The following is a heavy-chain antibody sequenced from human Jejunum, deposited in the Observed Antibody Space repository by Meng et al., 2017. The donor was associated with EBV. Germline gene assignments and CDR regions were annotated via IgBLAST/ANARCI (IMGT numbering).Heavy chain of an antibody. CDR2: IYWNDDK. Sequence: QIPLKGPGPTLVKPTQPLPLTCTFSGFSLTTSGVGVAWIRQPPGKALEWLGYIYWNDDKQYSPSLKSRLTITKDTSKNQVVLTMTNMDPVDTATYYCARRLNLDYRSGTYNCLDPWGQGTLVTVSS. CDR3: ARRLNLDYRSGTYNCLDP. CDR1: GFSLTTSGVG. J-gene: IGHJ5*02. D-gene: IGHD3-10*01. V-gene: IGHV2-5*01.